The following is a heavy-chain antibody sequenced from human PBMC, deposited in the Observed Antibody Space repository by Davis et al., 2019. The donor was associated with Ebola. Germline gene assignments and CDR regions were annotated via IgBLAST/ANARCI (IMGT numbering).Heavy chain of an antibody. CDR3: AREGRYCSSTSCYMDV. CDR1: GFTFDDYA. V-gene: IGHV3-9*01. CDR2: ISWNSGSI. Sequence: SLKISCAASGFTFDDYAMHWVRQAPGKGLEWVSGISWNSGSIGYADSVKGRFTISRDNAKNSLYLQMNSLRAEDTAVYYCAREGRYCSSTSCYMDVWGQGTTVTVSS. J-gene: IGHJ6*03. D-gene: IGHD2-2*01.